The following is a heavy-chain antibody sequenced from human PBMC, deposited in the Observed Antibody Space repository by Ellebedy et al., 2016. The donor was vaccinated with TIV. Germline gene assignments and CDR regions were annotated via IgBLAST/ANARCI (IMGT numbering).Heavy chain of an antibody. CDR3: ARDRIQLWGDDAFDI. Sequence: KVSCKGSGYSFTSYWIGWVRQMPGKGLEWMGIIYPGDSNTRYSPSFQGQVTISADKSISTAYLQWSSLKASDTAMYYCARDRIQLWGDDAFDIWGQGTMVTVSS. D-gene: IGHD5-18*01. CDR1: GYSFTSYW. J-gene: IGHJ3*02. CDR2: IYPGDSNT. V-gene: IGHV5-51*01.